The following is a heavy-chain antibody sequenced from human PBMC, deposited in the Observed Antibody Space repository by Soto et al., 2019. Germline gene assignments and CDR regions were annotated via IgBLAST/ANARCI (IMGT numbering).Heavy chain of an antibody. J-gene: IGHJ3*02. CDR1: GGSISASSYY. D-gene: IGHD3-10*01. Sequence: SETLSLTCTVSGGSISASSYYWGWIRQPPGKGLEWIGSMDYSGSTYYNPSLKSRVTISVDTSKNQFSLKLSSLTAADTAVYYCARLDYYGSVSTGAFDIWGQGTMVTVSS. CDR3: ARLDYYGSVSTGAFDI. CDR2: MDYSGST. V-gene: IGHV4-39*01.